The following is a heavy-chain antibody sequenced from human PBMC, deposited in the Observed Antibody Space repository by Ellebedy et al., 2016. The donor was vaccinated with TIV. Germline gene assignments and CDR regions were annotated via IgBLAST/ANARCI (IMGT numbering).Heavy chain of an antibody. CDR2: ISCDGSEQ. D-gene: IGHD6-6*01. Sequence: PGGSLRLSCAASEFTLNTYGMHWVRQTPDKGLEWVAFISCDGSEQYYVGSVKGRFTISRDISKNTLYLEMNSLRGDDTAVYYCAEEGGSSRGASGMDVWGQGTTVIVSS. CDR3: AEEGGSSRGASGMDV. V-gene: IGHV3-30*18. J-gene: IGHJ6*02. CDR1: EFTLNTYG.